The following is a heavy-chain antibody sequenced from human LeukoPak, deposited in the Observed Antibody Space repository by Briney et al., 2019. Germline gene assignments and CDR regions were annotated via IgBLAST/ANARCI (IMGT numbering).Heavy chain of an antibody. V-gene: IGHV3-9*01. J-gene: IGHJ4*02. D-gene: IGHD4-17*01. Sequence: PGGSLRLSCAASGFTFDDYAMHWVRHAPGKGLEWVSGISWNSGSIGYADSVKGRFTISRDNAKNSLYLQMNSLRAEDTALYYCAKDMGYGDYTFDYWGQGTLVTVSS. CDR2: ISWNSGSI. CDR1: GFTFDDYA. CDR3: AKDMGYGDYTFDY.